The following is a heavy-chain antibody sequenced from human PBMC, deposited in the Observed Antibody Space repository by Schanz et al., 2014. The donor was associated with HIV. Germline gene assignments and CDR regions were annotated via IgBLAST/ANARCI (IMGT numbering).Heavy chain of an antibody. V-gene: IGHV3-11*01. CDR3: AKTIIPTDWAPYTYSFDY. D-gene: IGHD3-16*01. CDR1: GFTFSDYY. CDR2: ISSSGNTI. J-gene: IGHJ4*02. Sequence: QVQLVESGGGLVKPGGSLRLSCAASGFTFSDYYMSWIRQAPGKGLEWVSYISSSGNTIYYGDSVKGRFTISRDNAKNSLYLQMNSLRAEDTAVYYCAKTIIPTDWAPYTYSFDYWGQGTLVTVSS.